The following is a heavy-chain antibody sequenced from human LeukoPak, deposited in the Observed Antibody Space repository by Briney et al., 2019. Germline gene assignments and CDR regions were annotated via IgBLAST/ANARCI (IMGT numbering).Heavy chain of an antibody. J-gene: IGHJ4*02. CDR2: ISGSGGST. V-gene: IGHV3-23*01. CDR1: GFTFSSYA. CDR3: AKSPTRITMVRGVDY. Sequence: GGSLRLSCAASGFTFSSYAMSWVRQAPGKGLEWVSAISGSGGSTYYADSVKGRFTISRDNSKNTLYLQMNSLRAEDTAVYYCAKSPTRITMVRGVDYWGQGTLATVSS. D-gene: IGHD3-10*01.